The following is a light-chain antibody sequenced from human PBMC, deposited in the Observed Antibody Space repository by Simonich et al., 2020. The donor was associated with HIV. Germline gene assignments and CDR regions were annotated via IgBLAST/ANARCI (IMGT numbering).Light chain of an antibody. Sequence: DIVMTQSPLSLPVTLGQPASISCRSSQSLVHSDGNTYLNWYHQRPGQSPRRLIYKVSTRDSGVPDRFSGSGSGTDFTLKISRVEAEDVGVYYCMQGTHWWTFGQGTKVEIK. V-gene: IGKV2-30*02. J-gene: IGKJ1*01. CDR1: QSLVHSDGNTY. CDR3: MQGTHWWT. CDR2: KVS.